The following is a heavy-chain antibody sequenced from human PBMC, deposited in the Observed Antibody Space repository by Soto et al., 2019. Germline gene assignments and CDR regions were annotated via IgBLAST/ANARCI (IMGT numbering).Heavy chain of an antibody. J-gene: IGHJ6*02. CDR2: IWYDGTNK. Sequence: GGSLRLSCAASGFTFSTYVMHWVRQAPGKGLEWVAVIWYDGTNKYYADPVQGRFTISRDNAKNSLYLQMNSLRAEDTAVYYCARELDGIDVWGQGTTVTVSS. CDR1: GFTFSTYV. CDR3: ARELDGIDV. V-gene: IGHV3-33*01.